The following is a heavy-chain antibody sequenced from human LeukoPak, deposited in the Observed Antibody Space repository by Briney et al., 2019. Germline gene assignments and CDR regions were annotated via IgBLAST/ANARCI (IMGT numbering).Heavy chain of an antibody. CDR2: ISAYNGNT. CDR3: ARGLPDYDILTGYPIYYYYYMDV. D-gene: IGHD3-9*01. Sequence: ASVKVSCKASGYTFTSYGISWVRQAPGQGLEWMGWISAYNGNTNYAQKLQGRVTMTTDTSTSTAYMELRSLRSDDTAVYYCARGLPDYDILTGYPIYYYYYMDVWGKGTTVTISS. CDR1: GYTFTSYG. V-gene: IGHV1-18*01. J-gene: IGHJ6*03.